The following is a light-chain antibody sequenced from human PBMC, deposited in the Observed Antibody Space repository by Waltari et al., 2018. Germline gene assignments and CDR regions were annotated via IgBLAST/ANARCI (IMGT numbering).Light chain of an antibody. Sequence: QSALTQPASVSGSPGQSITTSCPGTSSDVGRYNLVSWFQRHPGKAPELLIYEGTKRPSGVSNRFSGSKSGNTASLTISGLQAEDEADYYCCSYASGSTIIFGGGTKLTVL. V-gene: IGLV2-23*01. CDR1: SSDVGRYNL. CDR3: CSYASGSTII. CDR2: EGT. J-gene: IGLJ2*01.